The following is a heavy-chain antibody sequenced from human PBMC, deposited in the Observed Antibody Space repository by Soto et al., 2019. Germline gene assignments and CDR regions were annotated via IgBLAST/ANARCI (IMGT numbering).Heavy chain of an antibody. J-gene: IGHJ6*03. CDR3: AGEPRNYYMDV. V-gene: IGHV4-34*01. CDR2: INHSGST. Sequence: SETLSLTCAVYGGSFSGYYWSWIRQPPGKGLEWIGEINHSGSTNYNPSLKSRVTISVDTSKNQFSLKLSSVTAADTAVYYCAGEPRNYYMDVWGKGTTVTVSS. CDR1: GGSFSGYY.